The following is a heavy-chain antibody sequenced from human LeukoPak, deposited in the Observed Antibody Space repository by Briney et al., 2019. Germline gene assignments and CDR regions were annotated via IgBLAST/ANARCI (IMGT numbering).Heavy chain of an antibody. J-gene: IGHJ6*02. CDR2: IIPIFGTA. D-gene: IGHD2-15*01. CDR3: GAIVVVVAAKKGGYYYGMDV. V-gene: IGHV1-69*13. Sequence: GASVKVSCKASGGSFSIYAINWVRQAPGQGLEWMGGIIPIFGTANYAQKFQGRVTITADESTSTAYMELSSLRSEDTAVYYCGAIVVVVAAKKGGYYYGMDVWGQGTTVTVSS. CDR1: GGSFSIYA.